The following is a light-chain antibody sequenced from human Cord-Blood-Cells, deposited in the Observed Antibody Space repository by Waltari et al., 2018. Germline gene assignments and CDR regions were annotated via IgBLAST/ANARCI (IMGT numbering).Light chain of an antibody. CDR3: CSYAGSSTFV. V-gene: IGLV2-23*01. CDR1: STDVGRYNL. CDR2: EGS. J-gene: IGLJ1*01. Sequence: QSALTQPASVSGSPGQSITNPCTGTSTDVGRYNLVSLYQQHPGKAPKLMIYEGSKRPSGVSNRFSGSKSGNTASLTISGLQAEDEADYYCCSYAGSSTFVFGTGTKVTVL.